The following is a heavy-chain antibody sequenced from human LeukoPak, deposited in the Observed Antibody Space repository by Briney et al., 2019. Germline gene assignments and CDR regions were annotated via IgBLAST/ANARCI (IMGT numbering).Heavy chain of an antibody. CDR2: ISWNSGSI. CDR1: GFTFDDYA. Sequence: GGSLRLSCAASGFTFDDYAMHWVRHAPGRGLEWVSGISWNSGSIGYADSVKGRFTITRDNAKNSLYLQMNSLRAEDTALYYCAKGLGYGDYVGTIVRDAFDIWGQGTMVTVSS. V-gene: IGHV3-9*01. J-gene: IGHJ3*02. CDR3: AKGLGYGDYVGTIVRDAFDI. D-gene: IGHD4-17*01.